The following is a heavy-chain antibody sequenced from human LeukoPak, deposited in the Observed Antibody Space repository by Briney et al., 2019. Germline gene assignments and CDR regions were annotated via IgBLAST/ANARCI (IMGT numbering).Heavy chain of an antibody. J-gene: IGHJ6*02. CDR3: ARESRRGPKGMDV. CDR2: IYYSGST. V-gene: IGHV4-59*01. Sequence: SETLSLTCTVSGGSISSYYWSWIRQPPGTGLEWIGFIYYSGSTNYNPSLKSRVTISVDTSKNQFSLKLSSVTAADTAVYYCARESRRGPKGMDVWGQGTTVTVSS. D-gene: IGHD3-10*01. CDR1: GGSISSYY.